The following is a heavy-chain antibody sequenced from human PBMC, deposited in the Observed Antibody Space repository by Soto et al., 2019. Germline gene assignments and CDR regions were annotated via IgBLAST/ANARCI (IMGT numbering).Heavy chain of an antibody. D-gene: IGHD3-10*01. CDR2: IYNSGST. V-gene: IGHV4-59*01. Sequence: SETLSLTCTVSGASISNYYWDWIRQSPGKGLEWIGHIYNSGSTNYNPSLKSRVTISVDTSKNQFSLKLSSVTAADTAVYYCARDASGTYFNWFDPWGQGTLVTVSS. CDR3: ARDASGTYFNWFDP. CDR1: GASISNYY. J-gene: IGHJ5*02.